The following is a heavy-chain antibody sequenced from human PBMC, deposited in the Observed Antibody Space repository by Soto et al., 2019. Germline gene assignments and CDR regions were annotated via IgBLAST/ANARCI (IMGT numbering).Heavy chain of an antibody. V-gene: IGHV3-11*05. CDR3: ARRHRDGYYDNGLDV. CDR2: ISSSSSYT. J-gene: IGHJ6*02. Sequence: QVQLVESGGGLVKPGRSLRLSCAASGFTFSDYYMSWIRQAPGKGLEWVSYISSSSSYTNYADSVKGRFTISRDNAKNSLFLQMNSLRAEDTAVYDCARRHRDGYYDNGLDVWGQGTTVTVSS. CDR1: GFTFSDYY.